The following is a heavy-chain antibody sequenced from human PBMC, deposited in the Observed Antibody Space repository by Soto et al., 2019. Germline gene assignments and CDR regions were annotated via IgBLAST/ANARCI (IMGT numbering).Heavy chain of an antibody. CDR3: ARDRTIAAAPVYYYYGMDV. D-gene: IGHD6-13*01. Sequence: GGSLRLSCAASGFTFSSYSMNWVRQAPGKGPEWVSYISSSSSTIYYADSVKGRFTISRDNAKNSLYLQMNSLRDEDTAVYYCARDRTIAAAPVYYYYGMDVWGQGTTVTVSS. J-gene: IGHJ6*02. V-gene: IGHV3-48*02. CDR1: GFTFSSYS. CDR2: ISSSSSTI.